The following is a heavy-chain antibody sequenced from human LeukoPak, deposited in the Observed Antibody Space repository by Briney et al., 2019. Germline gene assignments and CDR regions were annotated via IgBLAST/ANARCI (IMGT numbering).Heavy chain of an antibody. J-gene: IGHJ6*02. CDR3: ASFNSDIVVVPAAMTGMDV. CDR2: IIPIFGIA. Sequence: ASVKVSCTASGGTFSSYAISWVRQAPGQGLEWMGRIIPIFGIANYAQKFQGRVTITADKSTSTAYMELSSLRSEDTAVYYCASFNSDIVVVPAAMTGMDVWGQGTTVTVSS. D-gene: IGHD2-2*01. V-gene: IGHV1-69*04. CDR1: GGTFSSYA.